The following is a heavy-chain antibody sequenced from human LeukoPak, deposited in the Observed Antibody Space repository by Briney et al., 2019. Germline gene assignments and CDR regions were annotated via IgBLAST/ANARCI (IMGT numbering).Heavy chain of an antibody. CDR3: ARDPMTYCSGGSCEGGY. J-gene: IGHJ4*02. CDR2: ISSSSSYI. V-gene: IGHV3-21*01. Sequence: GGSLRLSCAASGVTFSSYGMHWVRQAPGKGLEWVSSISSSSSYIYYADSVKGRFTISRDNAKNSLYLQMNSLRAEDTAVYYCARDPMTYCSGGSCEGGYWGQGTLVTVSS. CDR1: GVTFSSYG. D-gene: IGHD2-15*01.